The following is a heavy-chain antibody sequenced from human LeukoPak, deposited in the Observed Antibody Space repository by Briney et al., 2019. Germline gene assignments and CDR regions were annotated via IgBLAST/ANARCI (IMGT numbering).Heavy chain of an antibody. CDR2: IIPIFGTA. CDR3: ASSRGYYDILTGYYRSDWFDP. V-gene: IGHV1-69*13. CDR1: GGTFSSYA. J-gene: IGHJ5*02. D-gene: IGHD3-9*01. Sequence: GASAKVSCKASGGTFSSYAISWVRQAPGQGLEWMGGIIPIFGTANYAQKFQGGVTITADESTSTAYMELSSLRSEDTAVYYCASSRGYYDILTGYYRSDWFDPWGQGTLVTVSS.